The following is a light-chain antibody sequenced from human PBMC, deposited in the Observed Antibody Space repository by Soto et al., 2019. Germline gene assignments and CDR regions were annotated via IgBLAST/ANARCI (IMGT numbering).Light chain of an antibody. V-gene: IGKV1-39*01. CDR2: AAS. Sequence: DIQMTQSPSSLSASVGDRVTITCRASQRISNYLNWYQHKPGKAPRLLIYAASSLQSGVLSRFSGSRDSAEFTTTISSLQPEDFLTYYCQQSYSTLACTFGQGTKVEIK. J-gene: IGKJ2*02. CDR3: QQSYSTLACT. CDR1: QRISNY.